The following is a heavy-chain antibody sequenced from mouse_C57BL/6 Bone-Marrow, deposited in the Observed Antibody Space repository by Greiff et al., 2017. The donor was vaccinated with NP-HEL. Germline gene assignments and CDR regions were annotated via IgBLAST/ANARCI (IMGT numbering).Heavy chain of an antibody. D-gene: IGHD2-3*01. J-gene: IGHJ2*01. V-gene: IGHV1-58*01. Sequence: VQLQQSGAELVRPGSSVKMSCKTSGYTFTSYGINWVKQRPGQGLEWIGYIYSGNGYTEYNEKFKGKATLTSDTSSTTAYMQLSSLTSEDSAIYFCAREGDDVYYGYWGKGTTLTVSS. CDR2: IYSGNGYT. CDR1: GYTFTSYG. CDR3: AREGDDVYYGY.